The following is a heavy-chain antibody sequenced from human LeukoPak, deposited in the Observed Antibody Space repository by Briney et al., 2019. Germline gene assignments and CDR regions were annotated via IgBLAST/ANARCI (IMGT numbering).Heavy chain of an antibody. J-gene: IGHJ3*02. D-gene: IGHD3-9*01. CDR2: ISGSGGST. CDR3: AKDLGYFDWLFGGHDAFGI. Sequence: GGSLRLSCAASGFPLSRSAMSWVRQAPGKGLEWVSAISGSGGSTYYADSVKGRFTISRDDSKNTLYLQMNSLRAEDTAVYYCAKDLGYFDWLFGGHDAFGIWGQGTMVTVSS. CDR1: GFPLSRSA. V-gene: IGHV3-23*01.